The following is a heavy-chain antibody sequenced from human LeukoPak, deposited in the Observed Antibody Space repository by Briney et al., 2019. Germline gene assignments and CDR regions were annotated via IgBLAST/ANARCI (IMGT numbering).Heavy chain of an antibody. V-gene: IGHV3-74*01. CDR3: VRGSPTGYYTDH. Sequence: SGGSLRLSCAASGFTFSVYWMRWVRQAPGKGLVWVSRISNDGSSTTYADSVKGRFTISRDDAKNTVYLQMKSLRAEDTAVYYCVRGSPTGYYTDHWGQGTLVTVSS. J-gene: IGHJ4*02. CDR1: GFTFSVYW. D-gene: IGHD3/OR15-3a*01. CDR2: ISNDGSST.